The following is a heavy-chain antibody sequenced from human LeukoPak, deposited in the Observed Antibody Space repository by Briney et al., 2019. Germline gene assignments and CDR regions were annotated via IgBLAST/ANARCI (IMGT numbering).Heavy chain of an antibody. V-gene: IGHV1-18*01. CDR3: AKQRGATWWDLVDL. J-gene: IGHJ5*02. CDR2: ISVDKGNT. D-gene: IGHD1-26*01. CDR1: GHSFTNYG. Sequence: GASVKVSCKASGHSFTNYGFSWVRPAPGQGLEWLGWISVDKGNTNYAPKFQGRLLMTTDTSTSAAYMELRSLTSDDTAVYYCAKQRGATWWDLVDLWGQGTPVTVSS.